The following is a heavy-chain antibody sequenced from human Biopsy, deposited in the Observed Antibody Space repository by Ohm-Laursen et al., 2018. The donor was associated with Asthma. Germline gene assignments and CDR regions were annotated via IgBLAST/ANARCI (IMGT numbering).Heavy chain of an antibody. J-gene: IGHJ3*02. D-gene: IGHD4-23*01. CDR1: GFAVSRDY. Sequence: SLRLSCAASGFAVSRDYMFWVRQAPGKGLEWVSVIYSGGGTHYADSVQGRVTISRDNSKNTLSLQMNSLRAEDTAVYYCARAYGGSFFSGSFDIWGQGTMVTVSS. CDR3: ARAYGGSFFSGSFDI. V-gene: IGHV3-53*01. CDR2: IYSGGGT.